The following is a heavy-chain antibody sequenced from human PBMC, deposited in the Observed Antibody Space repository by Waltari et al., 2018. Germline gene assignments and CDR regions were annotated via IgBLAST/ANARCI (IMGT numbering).Heavy chain of an antibody. V-gene: IGHV3-30*03. J-gene: IGHJ4*02. CDR3: ARGEWELNFDY. CDR1: GFTFSSYG. CDR2: ISYDGSNK. D-gene: IGHD1-26*01. Sequence: QVQLVESGGGVVQPGRSLRLSCAASGFTFSSYGMHWVRQAPGKGLEWVAVISYDGSNKYYADSVKGRFTISRDNSKNSLYLQMNSLRAEDTAVYYCARGEWELNFDYWGQGTLVTVSS.